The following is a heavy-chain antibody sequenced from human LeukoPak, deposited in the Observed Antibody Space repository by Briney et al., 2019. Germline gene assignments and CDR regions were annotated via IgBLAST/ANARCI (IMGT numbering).Heavy chain of an antibody. CDR2: IYYSGST. CDR1: GGSISSYY. J-gene: IGHJ4*02. D-gene: IGHD3-3*01. V-gene: IGHV4-59*08. Sequence: PSETLSLTCTISGGSISSYYWSWIRQPPGKGLEWIGYIYYSGSTNYNPSLKSRVTISVDTSKNQFSLRMSSVTAADTAVYYCARHVNYDFWSGYPYYFDYWGQGTLVTVSS. CDR3: ARHVNYDFWSGYPYYFDY.